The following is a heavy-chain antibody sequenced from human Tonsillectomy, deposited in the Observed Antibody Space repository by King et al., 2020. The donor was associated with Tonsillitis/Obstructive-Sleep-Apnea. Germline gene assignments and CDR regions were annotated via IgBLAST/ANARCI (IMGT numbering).Heavy chain of an antibody. CDR2: INYSGST. CDR1: GGSISSHY. V-gene: IGHV4-59*11. CDR3: ASRFDX. J-gene: IGHJ2*01. Sequence: VQLQESGPGLVKPSETLSLTCTVSGGSISSHYWNWIRQPPGXGLEWIGYINYSGSTSYNPSXKXRVTMSVDTSKNQFSLKLSSLTAADTAVYYFASRFDXWGRXXXVTVSS.